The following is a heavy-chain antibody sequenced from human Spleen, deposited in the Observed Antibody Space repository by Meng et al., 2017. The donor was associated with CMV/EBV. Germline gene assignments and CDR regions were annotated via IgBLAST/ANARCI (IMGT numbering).Heavy chain of an antibody. V-gene: IGHV3-21*05. Sequence: GGSRLSCAASGFTFSTYAMHWVRQAPGKGLEWVAYISTAGGSTYYADSVQGRFTISRDNAKNSLYLQMNSLRAEDTAVYYCARERYCTSSSCPINDGMDVWGQGTAVTVSS. J-gene: IGHJ6*02. CDR2: ISTAGGST. CDR3: ARERYCTSSSCPINDGMDV. CDR1: GFTFSTYA. D-gene: IGHD2-2*01.